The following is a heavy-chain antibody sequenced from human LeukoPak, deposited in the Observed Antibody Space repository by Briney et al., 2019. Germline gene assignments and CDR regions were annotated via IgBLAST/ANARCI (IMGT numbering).Heavy chain of an antibody. CDR3: ARQGASYSSSTIDY. V-gene: IGHV4-38-2*01. CDR2: MYHRGST. CDR1: GHSISSGYY. J-gene: IGHJ4*02. Sequence: SETLSLTCSVSGHSISSGYYWGWIRQPPGKGLEWIGTMYHRGSTYYNPSLKSRVTMSGDTSKNHFPLKLSSVTAADTAVYYCARQGASYSSSTIDYWGQGTLVTVSS. D-gene: IGHD6-13*01.